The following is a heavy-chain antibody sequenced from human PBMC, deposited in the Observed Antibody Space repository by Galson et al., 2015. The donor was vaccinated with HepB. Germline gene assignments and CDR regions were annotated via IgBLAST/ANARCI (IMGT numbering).Heavy chain of an antibody. Sequence: SLRLSCAASGFTFDDYAMHWVQQAPGKGLEWVSGISWNSGSIGYADSVKGRFTISRDNAKNSLYLQMNSLRAEDTALYYCAKDMGAHYYGSGSYYDYYYYGMDVWGQGTTVTVSS. J-gene: IGHJ6*02. CDR2: ISWNSGSI. CDR3: AKDMGAHYYGSGSYYDYYYYGMDV. V-gene: IGHV3-9*01. CDR1: GFTFDDYA. D-gene: IGHD3-10*01.